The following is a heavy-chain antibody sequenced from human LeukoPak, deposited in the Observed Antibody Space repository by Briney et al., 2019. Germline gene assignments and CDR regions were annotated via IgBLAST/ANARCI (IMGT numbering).Heavy chain of an antibody. Sequence: GGSLRLSCAASGFTFSSYSMNWVRQAPGKGLEWVSVIYSDGSTYYIDSLMGRFTISRDNSKNTLYLQMNSLRAEDTAVYYCTRDYAAAAGYWGQGTLVTVSS. CDR3: TRDYAAAAGY. CDR2: IYSDGST. CDR1: GFTFSSYS. V-gene: IGHV3-66*01. D-gene: IGHD6-13*01. J-gene: IGHJ4*02.